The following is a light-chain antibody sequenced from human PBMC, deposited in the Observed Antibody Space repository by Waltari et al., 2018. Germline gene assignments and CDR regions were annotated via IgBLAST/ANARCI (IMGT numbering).Light chain of an antibody. J-gene: IGKJ4*01. Sequence: DIQLTQSPSTLSASVGDRVTITCRASQSLNNWLAWYQQRPGKAPKSLIFKASNLAFGVPSRFSGSGSGTEFTLTISNLQPDDFATYYCQQYNSGTLTFGGGTKVEIK. V-gene: IGKV1-5*03. CDR3: QQYNSGTLT. CDR2: KAS. CDR1: QSLNNW.